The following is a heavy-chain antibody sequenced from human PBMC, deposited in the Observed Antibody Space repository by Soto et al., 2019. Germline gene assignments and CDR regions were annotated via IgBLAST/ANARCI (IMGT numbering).Heavy chain of an antibody. CDR3: EYFGAYGMDV. Sequence: GSLRLSCAASGFTFSSYAMHWVRRAPGKGLEWVAVISYDGSNKYYADSVKGRFTISGDNSKNTLYLQMNSLRAEDTAVYYCEYFGAYGMDVWGQGTTVTV. J-gene: IGHJ6*02. V-gene: IGHV3-30-3*01. CDR1: GFTFSSYA. CDR2: ISYDGSNK. D-gene: IGHD3-9*01.